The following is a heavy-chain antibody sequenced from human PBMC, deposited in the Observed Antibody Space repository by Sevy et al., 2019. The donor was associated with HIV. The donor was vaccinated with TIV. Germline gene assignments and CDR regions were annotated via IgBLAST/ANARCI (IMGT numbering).Heavy chain of an antibody. Sequence: GGSLRLSCAASGFTFSSYEMRWVRQAPGKGLEWVSFISNDGTTIYYSDSVKGRFTISRDNARNSLYLQMNSLRAEDTAIYYCARDFPRAATTVAHFDCWGQGTLVTVSS. CDR1: GFTFSSYE. V-gene: IGHV3-48*03. J-gene: IGHJ4*02. CDR2: ISNDGTTI. CDR3: ARDFPRAATTVAHFDC. D-gene: IGHD4-17*01.